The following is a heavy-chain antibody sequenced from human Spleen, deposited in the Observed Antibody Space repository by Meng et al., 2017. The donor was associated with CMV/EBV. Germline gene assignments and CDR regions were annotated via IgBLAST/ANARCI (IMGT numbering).Heavy chain of an antibody. CDR3: ARDLGYAFDI. D-gene: IGHD1-26*01. J-gene: IGHJ3*02. V-gene: IGHV3-21*01. CDR2: ISSSSSYI. Sequence: GESLKISCAASGFTFSSYSMNWVRQAPGKGLEWVSSISSSSSYIYYADSVKGRFTISRDNAKNSLYLQMNSLRVEDTAVYYCARDLGYAFDIWGRGTLVTVSS. CDR1: GFTFSSYS.